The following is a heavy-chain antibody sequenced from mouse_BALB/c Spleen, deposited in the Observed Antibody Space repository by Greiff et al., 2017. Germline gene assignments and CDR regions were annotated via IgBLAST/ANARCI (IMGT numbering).Heavy chain of an antibody. Sequence: QVQLKESAAELARPGASVKMSCKASGYTFTSYTMHWVKQRPGQGLEWIGYINPSSGYTEYNQKFKDKTTLTADKSSSTAYMQLSSLTSEDSAVYYCARNGYYGFAYWGQGTLVTVSA. D-gene: IGHD2-3*01. CDR3: ARNGYYGFAY. CDR1: GYTFTSYT. V-gene: IGHV1-4*02. CDR2: INPSSGYT. J-gene: IGHJ3*01.